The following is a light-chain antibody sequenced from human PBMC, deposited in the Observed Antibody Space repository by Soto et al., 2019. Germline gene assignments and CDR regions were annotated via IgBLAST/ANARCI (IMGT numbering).Light chain of an antibody. CDR2: AAS. Sequence: DIQMTQSPSSLSASVGDRVTITCRASQGISNYLAWYQQKPGKVPKLLIYAASTLLSGVPSRFSGSGSGTDFTLTISSLQPEDVATYYCPKYNTAPPFTFGPGTKVDIK. CDR1: QGISNY. V-gene: IGKV1-27*01. J-gene: IGKJ3*01. CDR3: PKYNTAPPFT.